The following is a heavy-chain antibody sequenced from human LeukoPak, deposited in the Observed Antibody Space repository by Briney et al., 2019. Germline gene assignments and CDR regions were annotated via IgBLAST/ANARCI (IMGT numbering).Heavy chain of an antibody. D-gene: IGHD6-19*01. CDR2: INPNSGGT. J-gene: IGHJ4*02. Sequence: ASVKVSCKASGYTFTGYYMHWVRQAPGQGLEWMGRINPNSGGTNYAQKFQGRVTMTRDTSISTAYMELSSLRSEDTAVYYCATPDYSSGWYYFDYWGQGTLVTVSS. CDR1: GYTFTGYY. CDR3: ATPDYSSGWYYFDY. V-gene: IGHV1-2*06.